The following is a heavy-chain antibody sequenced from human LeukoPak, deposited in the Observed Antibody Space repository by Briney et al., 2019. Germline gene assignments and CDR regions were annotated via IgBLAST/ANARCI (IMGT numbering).Heavy chain of an antibody. J-gene: IGHJ4*02. V-gene: IGHV3-48*03. CDR3: AATYYYDGSGDY. CDR2: ISNTGSNI. Sequence: GGSLRLSCAASGFTFSTYGMNWVRQAPGKGLEWVSYISNTGSNIYYADSVKGRFTISRDNAKNSLYLLMNSLRTEDTAVYYCAATYYYDGSGDYWGQGTLVTVSS. CDR1: GFTFSTYG. D-gene: IGHD3-22*01.